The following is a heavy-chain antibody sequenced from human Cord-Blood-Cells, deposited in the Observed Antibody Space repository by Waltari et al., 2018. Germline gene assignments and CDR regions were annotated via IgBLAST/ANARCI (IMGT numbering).Heavy chain of an antibody. J-gene: IGHJ3*02. CDR1: GSSISSGSYY. Sequence: QVQLQESGPGLVKPSQTLSLTCTFSGSSISSGSYYWSWIRQPAGKGLEWIGYIYTSGSTNYNPSLKSRVTISVDTSKNQFSLKLSSVTAADTAVYYCARGGSSDAFDIWGQGTMVTVSS. CDR3: ARGGSSDAFDI. V-gene: IGHV4-61*09. D-gene: IGHD6-6*01. CDR2: IYTSGST.